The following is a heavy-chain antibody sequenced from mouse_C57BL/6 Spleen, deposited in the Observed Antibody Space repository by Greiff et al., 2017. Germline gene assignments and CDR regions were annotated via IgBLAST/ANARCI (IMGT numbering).Heavy chain of an antibody. CDR2: ISSGGSYT. V-gene: IGHV5-6*01. J-gene: IGHJ2*01. Sequence: EVQGVESGGDLVKPGGSLKLSCAASGFTFSSYGMSWVRQTPDKRLEWVATISSGGSYTYYPDSVKGRFTISRDNAKNTLYLQMSSLKSEDTAMYYCARRFTTVERGYFDYWGQGTTLTVSS. CDR1: GFTFSSYG. D-gene: IGHD1-1*01. CDR3: ARRFTTVERGYFDY.